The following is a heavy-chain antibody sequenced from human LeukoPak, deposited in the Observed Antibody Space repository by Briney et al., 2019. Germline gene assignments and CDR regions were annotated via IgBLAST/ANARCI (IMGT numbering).Heavy chain of an antibody. CDR2: INPSGGST. D-gene: IGHD3-22*01. CDR1: GYTFSGYY. V-gene: IGHV1-46*01. J-gene: IGHJ4*02. CDR3: ARDLTDYYDSSGYYDY. Sequence: ASVKVSCKASGYTFSGYYIHWVRQAPGQGLEWMGIINPSGGSTSYAQKFQGRVTMTRDTSTSTVYMELSSLRSEDTAVYYCARDLTDYYDSSGYYDYWGQGTLVTVSS.